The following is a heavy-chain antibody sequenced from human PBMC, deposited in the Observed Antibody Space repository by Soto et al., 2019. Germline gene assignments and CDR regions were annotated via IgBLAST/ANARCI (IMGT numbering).Heavy chain of an antibody. V-gene: IGHV3-73*01. CDR1: GFTFSGSV. Sequence: EVQLVESGGGLVHPGGSLKLSCAVSGFTFSGSVMHWVRQAPGKGREWLGRIRSRDNDYATSYAESVKGRVTISRDDSKNTAYLQVTSLKIEDTALYYCTTYGNSSKGFDYWGQGTLVTVSS. CDR2: IRSRDNDYAT. D-gene: IGHD6-6*01. J-gene: IGHJ4*02. CDR3: TTYGNSSKGFDY.